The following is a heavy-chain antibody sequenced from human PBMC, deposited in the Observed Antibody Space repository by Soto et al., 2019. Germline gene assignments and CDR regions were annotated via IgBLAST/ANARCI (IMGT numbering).Heavy chain of an antibody. CDR1: GFTFSSYG. CDR2: ISYDGSNK. V-gene: IGHV3-30*03. J-gene: IGHJ5*02. Sequence: ESGGGVVQPGRSLRLSCAASGFTFSSYGMHWVRQAPGKGLEWVAVISYDGSNKYYADSVKGRFTISRDNSKNTLYLQMNSLRAEDTAVYYCAMIGGWFDPWGQGTLVTVSS. D-gene: IGHD3-22*01. CDR3: AMIGGWFDP.